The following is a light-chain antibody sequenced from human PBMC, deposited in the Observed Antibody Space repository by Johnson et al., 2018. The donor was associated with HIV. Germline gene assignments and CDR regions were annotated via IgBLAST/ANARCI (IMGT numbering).Light chain of an antibody. J-gene: IGLJ1*01. CDR3: GTWDSSLSAAV. V-gene: IGLV1-51*01. CDR2: DNN. CDR1: SSNIGNNY. Sequence: QSILTQPPSVSAAPGQKVTISCSGSSSNIGNNYVSWYQQVPGAAPKLLIYDNNKRPSGIPDRFSGSKSGTSATLGITGLQTGDEADYYCGTWDSSLSAAVFGTVTKVTVL.